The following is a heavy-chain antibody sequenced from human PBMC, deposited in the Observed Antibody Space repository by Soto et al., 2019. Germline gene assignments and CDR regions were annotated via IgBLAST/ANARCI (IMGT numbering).Heavy chain of an antibody. CDR3: ARDNSSGWYYFDL. D-gene: IGHD6-19*01. Sequence: GGSLRLSCAASGFSVSSNYMNWVRQAPGKGLEWISVIYSAGNTYYADSMKGRFTISRDNSKDTAYLQMNSLRAEDTAIYYCARDNSSGWYYFDLWGQGTQVTVSS. CDR2: IYSAGNT. CDR1: GFSVSSNY. J-gene: IGHJ4*02. V-gene: IGHV3-53*01.